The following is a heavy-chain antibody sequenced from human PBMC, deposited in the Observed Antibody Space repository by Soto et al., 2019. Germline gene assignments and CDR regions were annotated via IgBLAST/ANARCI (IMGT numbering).Heavy chain of an antibody. CDR3: ARESNNYYDSSGYYPFDY. J-gene: IGHJ4*02. D-gene: IGHD3-22*01. V-gene: IGHV6-1*01. Sequence: SQTLSLTCAISGDSVSSNSAAWNWIRQSPSRGLEWLGRTYYRSKWYNDYAVSVKSRITINPDTSKNQFSLQLNSVTPEDTAVYYCARESNNYYDSSGYYPFDYGGQGTLGTGSS. CDR1: GDSVSSNSAA. CDR2: TYYRSKWYN.